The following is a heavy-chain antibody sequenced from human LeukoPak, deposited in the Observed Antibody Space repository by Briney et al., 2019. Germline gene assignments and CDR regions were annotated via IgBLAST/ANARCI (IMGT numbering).Heavy chain of an antibody. D-gene: IGHD5-18*01. V-gene: IGHV1-18*04. CDR1: GYTFTSYG. CDR3: ARGFSYAYGAFDI. CDR2: ISAYNGNT. Sequence: AVTVSCKASGYTFTSYGISWVRQAPGQGLEWMGWISAYNGNTNYAQQLQGRITMTTDTSTSTAYMELRSLRSDDTAVYYCARGFSYAYGAFDIWGQGAMVTVSS. J-gene: IGHJ3*02.